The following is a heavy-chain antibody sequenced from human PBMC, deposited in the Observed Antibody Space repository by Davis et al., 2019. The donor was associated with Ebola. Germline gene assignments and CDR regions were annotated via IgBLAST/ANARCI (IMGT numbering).Heavy chain of an antibody. CDR1: GFIFSNYW. D-gene: IGHD6-19*01. CDR2: IKQDGGEK. J-gene: IGHJ4*02. Sequence: GESLKISCAASGFIFSNYWMSWVRQAPGKGPEWVAIIKQDGGEKYYVDSVKGRFTISRDNSKNTLYLQMSSLRAEDTAVYYCAKGRQWLEYFDYWGQGTLVTVSS. V-gene: IGHV3-7*01. CDR3: AKGRQWLEYFDY.